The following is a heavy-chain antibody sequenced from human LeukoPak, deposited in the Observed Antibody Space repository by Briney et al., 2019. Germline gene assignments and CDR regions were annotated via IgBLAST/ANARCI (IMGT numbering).Heavy chain of an antibody. CDR3: ARTLVGATRPYYFDY. D-gene: IGHD1-26*01. J-gene: IGHJ4*02. V-gene: IGHV3-48*01. CDR2: ISSSSSTV. CDR1: GFTFSSYS. Sequence: GGSLRLSCAASGFTFSSYSMDWVRQAPGKGLEWVSYISSSSSTVYYADSVKGRFTISRDNAKNSLYLQMNSLRAEDTAVYYCARTLVGATRPYYFDYWGQGTLVTVSS.